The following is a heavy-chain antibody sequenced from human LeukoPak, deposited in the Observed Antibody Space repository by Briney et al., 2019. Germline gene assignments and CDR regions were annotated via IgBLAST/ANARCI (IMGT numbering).Heavy chain of an antibody. V-gene: IGHV4-59*01. J-gene: IGHJ6*02. CDR3: ARRRPCSGGSCYYYYGMDV. D-gene: IGHD2-15*01. Sequence: PSETLSLTCTVSGGSISSYYWSWIRQPPGKGLEWIGYIYYSGSTNYNPSLKSRVTISVDTSKNQFSLKLSSVTAADTAVYYCARRRPCSGGSCYYYYGMDVWGQGTTVTVSS. CDR1: GGSISSYY. CDR2: IYYSGST.